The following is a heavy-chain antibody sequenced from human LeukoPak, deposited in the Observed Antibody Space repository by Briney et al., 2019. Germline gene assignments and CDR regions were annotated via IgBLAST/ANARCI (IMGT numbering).Heavy chain of an antibody. Sequence: GGSLRLSCAASGFTFSSYWMSWVRQAPGKGLEWVANIKQDGSEKYYVDPVKGRFTISRDNAKNSLYLQMNSLRAEDTAVYYCARGPGYCSGGSCYVFDYWGQGTLVTVSS. CDR3: ARGPGYCSGGSCYVFDY. CDR2: IKQDGSEK. J-gene: IGHJ4*02. CDR1: GFTFSSYW. V-gene: IGHV3-7*01. D-gene: IGHD2-15*01.